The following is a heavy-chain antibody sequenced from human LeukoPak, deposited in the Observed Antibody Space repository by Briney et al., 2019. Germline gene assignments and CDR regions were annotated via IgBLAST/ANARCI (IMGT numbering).Heavy chain of an antibody. CDR2: ISDSGGST. CDR1: GFTFSSYA. D-gene: IGHD1-26*01. J-gene: IGHJ3*02. Sequence: GGSLRLSCAASGFTFSSYAMSWVRQAPGKGLEWVSGISDSGGSTYYADSVKGRFTISRDNSKNTLYLQMNGLRAEDTAVYYCAKVEWELEGDAFDIWGQGTMVTVSS. CDR3: AKVEWELEGDAFDI. V-gene: IGHV3-23*01.